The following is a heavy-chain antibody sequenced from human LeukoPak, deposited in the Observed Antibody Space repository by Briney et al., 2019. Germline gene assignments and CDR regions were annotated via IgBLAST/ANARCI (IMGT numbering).Heavy chain of an antibody. CDR2: INSDGSTT. D-gene: IGHD3-22*01. Sequence: GGSLRLSCAASGFTFSRYWMHWVRQAPGKGLVWVSRINSDGSTTSYADSVKGRFTISRDNAKNTLYLQMNSLRAEDTAVYYCTRDLSRGVDSSGYYYALIAFDIWGQGTMVTV. V-gene: IGHV3-74*01. CDR1: GFTFSRYW. J-gene: IGHJ3*02. CDR3: TRDLSRGVDSSGYYYALIAFDI.